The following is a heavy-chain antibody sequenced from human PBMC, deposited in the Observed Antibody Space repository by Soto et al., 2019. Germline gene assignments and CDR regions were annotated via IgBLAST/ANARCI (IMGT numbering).Heavy chain of an antibody. J-gene: IGHJ4*02. CDR2: INPILSMS. Sequence: QVQLVHSGAGVKKPGSSVRVSCKASGDTFTFYSINWVRQAPGLGLEWMGRINPILSMSNYAQRLQGRVTMTADKSPSTAYMELSSLRSEDTAMYYCASSYGSGYRAFDYWGQGALVTVSS. V-gene: IGHV1-69*02. CDR1: GDTFTFYS. CDR3: ASSYGSGYRAFDY. D-gene: IGHD3-10*01.